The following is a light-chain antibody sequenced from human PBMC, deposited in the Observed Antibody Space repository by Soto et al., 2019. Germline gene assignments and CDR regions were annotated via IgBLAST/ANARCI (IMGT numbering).Light chain of an antibody. Sequence: DIQMTQSPSSLSASVGDRVTITCRASQSISSYLNWYQQKPGKAPKLLIYAASSLQSGVPSRFSGSGSGTDFTLTISSLQPEDFATYYCQQSYSTLLTFGGGTKVES. V-gene: IGKV1-39*01. J-gene: IGKJ4*01. CDR1: QSISSY. CDR2: AAS. CDR3: QQSYSTLLT.